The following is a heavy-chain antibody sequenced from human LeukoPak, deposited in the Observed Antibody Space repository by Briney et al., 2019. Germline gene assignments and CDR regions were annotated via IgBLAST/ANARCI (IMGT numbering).Heavy chain of an antibody. V-gene: IGHV3-23*01. Sequence: GGSLRLSCTTSGFTFGDYAMSWVRQAPGKGLEWVSAISGSGGSTYYADSVKGRFTISRDNSKNTLYLQMNSLRAEDTAVYYCATTTATRTFYDFWSGYYYFDYWGQGTLVTVSS. CDR1: GFTFGDYA. D-gene: IGHD3-3*01. J-gene: IGHJ4*02. CDR3: ATTTATRTFYDFWSGYYYFDY. CDR2: ISGSGGST.